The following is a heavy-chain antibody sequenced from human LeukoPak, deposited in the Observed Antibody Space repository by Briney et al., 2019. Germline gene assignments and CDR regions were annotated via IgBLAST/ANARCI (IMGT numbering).Heavy chain of an antibody. J-gene: IGHJ6*02. CDR2: IYSGGST. V-gene: IGHV3-53*01. D-gene: IGHD2-15*01. Sequence: GGSLRLSCAASGFTVSSNYMSWVRQAPGKGLEWVSVIYSGGSTYYADSVKGRFTISRDNSMNTLYLQMNSLRAEDTAVYYCAREAAVPYYYYGMDVWGQGTTVTVSS. CDR1: GFTVSSNY. CDR3: AREAAVPYYYYGMDV.